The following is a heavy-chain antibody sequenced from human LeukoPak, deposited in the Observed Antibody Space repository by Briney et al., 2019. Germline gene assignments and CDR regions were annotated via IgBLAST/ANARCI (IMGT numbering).Heavy chain of an antibody. CDR2: ISAYNGNT. CDR3: ARASWFGEYYFDY. D-gene: IGHD3-10*01. V-gene: IGHV1-18*04. CDR1: GYTFTGYY. J-gene: IGHJ4*02. Sequence: GASVKVSCKASGYTFTGYYMHWVRQAPGQGLEWMGWISAYNGNTNYAQKLQGRVTMTTDTSTSTAYMELRSLRSDDTAVYYCARASWFGEYYFDYWGQGTLVTVSS.